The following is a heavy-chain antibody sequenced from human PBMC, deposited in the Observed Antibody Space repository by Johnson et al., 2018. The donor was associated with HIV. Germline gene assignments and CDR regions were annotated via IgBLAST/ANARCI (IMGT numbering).Heavy chain of an antibody. Sequence: VQLVESGGGLVQPGRSLRLSCAASGFTFDDYAMHWVRQAPGKGLEWVSGISWNSGSIGYADSVKGRFTISRDNAKNSLYLQMNSLRAEDTALYYCATRDPTYRPGAFDLWGQGTLVTVSS. J-gene: IGHJ3*01. CDR2: ISWNSGSI. CDR3: ATRDPTYRPGAFDL. D-gene: IGHD1-14*01. CDR1: GFTFDDYA. V-gene: IGHV3-9*01.